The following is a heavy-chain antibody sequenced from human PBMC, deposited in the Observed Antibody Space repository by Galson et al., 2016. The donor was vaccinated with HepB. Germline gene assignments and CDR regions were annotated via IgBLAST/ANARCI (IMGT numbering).Heavy chain of an antibody. J-gene: IGHJ4*02. CDR2: VSGNGLST. CDR3: AKDLAYYYNTTVYYPGNFDY. V-gene: IGHV3-23*01. D-gene: IGHD3-22*01. Sequence: SLRLSCAASGFAFHTYVMSWVRQAPGKGLEWVSSVSGNGLSTSYADSVRGRFTVSRDNSKSTLFRQMNSLRAAGTAVYYCAKDLAYYYNTTVYYPGNFDYWGQGTLVTVSP. CDR1: GFAFHTYV.